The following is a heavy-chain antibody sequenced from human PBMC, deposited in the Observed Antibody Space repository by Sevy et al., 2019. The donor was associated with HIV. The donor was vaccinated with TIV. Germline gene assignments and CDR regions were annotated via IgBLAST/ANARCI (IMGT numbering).Heavy chain of an antibody. CDR2: ISDGGGTT. J-gene: IGHJ3*02. Sequence: GGSLRLSCAPSGFTFCNYVMNWVRQPPGKGLEWVSVISDGGGTTYYADSVKGRFTISRDDSKSTLYLQMNSLRVEDTAVYFCAKRVAGALAALDIWGQGTMVTVSS. V-gene: IGHV3-23*01. CDR1: GFTFCNYV. CDR3: AKRVAGALAALDI. D-gene: IGHD3-10*01.